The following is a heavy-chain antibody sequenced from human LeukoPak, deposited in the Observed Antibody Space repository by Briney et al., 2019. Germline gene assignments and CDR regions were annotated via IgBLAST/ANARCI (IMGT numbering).Heavy chain of an antibody. Sequence: ASVKVSCKASGYTFTSYGISWVRQAPGQGLEWMGWISAYNGNTNYAQKLQGRVTMTTDTSTSTAYMELRGLRSDDTAVYYCARDRIIAVAGTGIDYWGQGTLVTVSS. CDR3: ARDRIIAVAGTGIDY. V-gene: IGHV1-18*01. CDR2: ISAYNGNT. J-gene: IGHJ4*02. D-gene: IGHD6-19*01. CDR1: GYTFTSYG.